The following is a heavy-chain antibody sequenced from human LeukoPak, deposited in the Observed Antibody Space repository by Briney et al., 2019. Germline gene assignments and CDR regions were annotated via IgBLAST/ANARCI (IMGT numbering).Heavy chain of an antibody. Sequence: GGSLRLSCAASGFTFSNYSMNWVRQAPGKGLEWVSSISSSSSYIYYADSVKGRFTISRDNAKNSLYLQMNSLRAEDTAVYYCARDELERLGFDYWGQGTLVTVSS. D-gene: IGHD1-1*01. J-gene: IGHJ4*02. V-gene: IGHV3-21*01. CDR1: GFTFSNYS. CDR2: ISSSSSYI. CDR3: ARDELERLGFDY.